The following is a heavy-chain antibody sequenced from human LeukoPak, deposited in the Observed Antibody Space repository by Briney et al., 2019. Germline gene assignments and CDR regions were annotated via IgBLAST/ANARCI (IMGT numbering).Heavy chain of an antibody. CDR3: AREGMYSSSSYFDY. CDR2: IYYSGRT. Sequence: SETLSLTCTVSGVSISNYYWSWIRQAPGKGLEWIGYIYYSGRTNYNPSLKSPVTISIDTSKNQFSLKLTSVTAADTAVYYCAREGMYSSSSYFDYWGQGTLVSVSS. V-gene: IGHV4-59*01. J-gene: IGHJ4*02. D-gene: IGHD6-6*01. CDR1: GVSISNYY.